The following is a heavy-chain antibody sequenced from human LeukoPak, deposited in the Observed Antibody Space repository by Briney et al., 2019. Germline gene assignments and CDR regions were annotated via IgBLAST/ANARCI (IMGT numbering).Heavy chain of an antibody. V-gene: IGHV1-69*05. J-gene: IGHJ4*02. CDR2: IIPIFGTA. CDR1: GGTFSSYA. Sequence: SVKVSCKASGGTFSSYAISWVRQAPGQGLEWMGRIIPIFGTANYAQKFQGRVTITTDESTSTAYMELSSLRSEDTAVYYCARTLFFGVVTLFDYWGQGTLVTVSS. CDR3: ARTLFFGVVTLFDY. D-gene: IGHD3-3*01.